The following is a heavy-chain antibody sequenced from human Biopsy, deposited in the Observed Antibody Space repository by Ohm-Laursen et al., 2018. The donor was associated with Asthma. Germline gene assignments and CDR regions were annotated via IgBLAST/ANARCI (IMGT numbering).Heavy chain of an antibody. CDR3: AKAERYFDWYWFDP. Sequence: LRLSCTASGFTFSSYGMYWVRQAPGKGLEWVAVISYDGSNKYYADSVKGRFTISRDNSKNTLYLQMNSLRAEDTAVYYCAKAERYFDWYWFDPWGQGTLVTVSS. CDR1: GFTFSSYG. V-gene: IGHV3-30*18. D-gene: IGHD3-9*01. CDR2: ISYDGSNK. J-gene: IGHJ5*02.